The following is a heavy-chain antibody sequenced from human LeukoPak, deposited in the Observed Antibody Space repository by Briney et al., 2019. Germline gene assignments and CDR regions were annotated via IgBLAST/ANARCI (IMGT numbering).Heavy chain of an antibody. Sequence: GGSLRLSCAASGFSFSSYAMSWVRQAPGKGLEWVSALTGSGATTNYADSVKGRFTISRDNSKNTLFLQMNSLRAEDTAIYYCAKEDIVSTMGSFDYWGQGTLVTVSS. CDR2: LTGSGATT. CDR3: AKEDIVSTMGSFDY. J-gene: IGHJ4*02. D-gene: IGHD5/OR15-5a*01. CDR1: GFSFSSYA. V-gene: IGHV3-23*01.